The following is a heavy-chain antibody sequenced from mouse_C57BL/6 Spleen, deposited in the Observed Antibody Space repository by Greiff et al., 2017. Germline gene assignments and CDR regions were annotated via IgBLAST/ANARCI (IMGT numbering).Heavy chain of an antibody. CDR2: IYPGDGDT. D-gene: IGHD1-1*01. J-gene: IGHJ4*01. CDR1: GYAFSSSW. CDR3: ARHYYGSSYGNYYAMDY. V-gene: IGHV1-82*01. Sequence: QVQLQQSGPELVKPGASVKISCKASGYAFSSSWMNWVKQRPGKGLEWIGRIYPGDGDTNYNGKLKGKATLTADKSSSTAYMQLSSLTSEDSAVYFCARHYYGSSYGNYYAMDYWGQGTSVTVSS.